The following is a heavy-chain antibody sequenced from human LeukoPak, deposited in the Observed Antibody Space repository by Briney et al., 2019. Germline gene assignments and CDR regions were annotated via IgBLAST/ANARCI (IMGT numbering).Heavy chain of an antibody. J-gene: IGHJ4*02. Sequence: SQTLSLTCAISGDSVSTNNTACNWIRQSPSRGLEWLGRTYYRSKWYNNYAVSVKRRITINPDTSKNQFSLQLNSVTPEDTAVYYCARGTWGSTYYFDYWGQGTLGTVSS. V-gene: IGHV6-1*01. CDR3: ARGTWGSTYYFDY. CDR1: GDSVSTNNTA. CDR2: TYYRSKWYN. D-gene: IGHD7-27*01.